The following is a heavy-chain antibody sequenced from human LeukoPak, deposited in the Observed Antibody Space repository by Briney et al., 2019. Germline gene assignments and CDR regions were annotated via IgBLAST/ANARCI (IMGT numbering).Heavy chain of an antibody. D-gene: IGHD5-18*01. CDR3: ARDRSRGLLDAFDI. J-gene: IGHJ3*02. Sequence: GGSLRLSCAASGFTFSSYWMHWVRQAPGKGLVWVSGISSSSSFIYYADSVKGRFTISRDNAKNSLYLQMNSLRAEDTAVYYCARDRSRGLLDAFDIWGQGTMVTVSS. CDR1: GFTFSSYW. CDR2: ISSSSSFI. V-gene: IGHV3-21*01.